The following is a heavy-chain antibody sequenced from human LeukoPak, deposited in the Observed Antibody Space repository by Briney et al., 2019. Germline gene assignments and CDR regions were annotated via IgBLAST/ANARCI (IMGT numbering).Heavy chain of an antibody. Sequence: PSETLSLTCAVYGGSFSGYYWSWIRQPPGKGLEWIGTIFYIGTTYYNPSLKSRVTISVDRTKNHFSLKLTSVTAADTAVYYCARHSVTEMIFGFDNWGQGTLVTVPS. V-gene: IGHV4-34*12. J-gene: IGHJ4*02. CDR2: IFYIGTT. D-gene: IGHD3/OR15-3a*01. CDR1: GGSFSGYY. CDR3: ARHSVTEMIFGFDN.